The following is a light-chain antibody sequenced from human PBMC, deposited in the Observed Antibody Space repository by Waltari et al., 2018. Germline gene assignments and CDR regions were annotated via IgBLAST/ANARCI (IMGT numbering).Light chain of an antibody. CDR2: VNSDGSH. J-gene: IGLJ3*02. CDR3: QTGGHGTWV. CDR1: RGHSTNI. V-gene: IGLV4-69*01. Sequence: QLVLTQSPSASASLGPSVKLTCTLTRGHSTNIISWLQQQPEKGPRYLMNVNSDGSHNKGVGIPDRFSGSSSGAERYLTISSLQSEDEADYYCQTGGHGTWVFGGGTRLTVL.